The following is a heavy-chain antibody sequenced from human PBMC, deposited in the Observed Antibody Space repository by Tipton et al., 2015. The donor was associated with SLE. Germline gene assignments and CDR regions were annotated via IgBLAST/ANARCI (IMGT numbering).Heavy chain of an antibody. CDR1: GGSISSSSYY. Sequence: TLSLTCTVSGGSISSSSYYWGWIRQPPGKGLEWIGSIYYSGSTYYNPSLQSRVTISVDTSKNQFSLKLSSVTAADTAVYYCARLWGPAAMQNAFDIWGQGTMVTVSS. CDR3: ARLWGPAAMQNAFDI. J-gene: IGHJ3*02. CDR2: IYYSGST. D-gene: IGHD2-2*01. V-gene: IGHV4-39*01.